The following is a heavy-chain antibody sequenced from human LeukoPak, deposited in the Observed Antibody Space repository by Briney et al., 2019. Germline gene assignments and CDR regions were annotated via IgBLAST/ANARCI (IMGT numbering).Heavy chain of an antibody. CDR2: ISSSGSYI. D-gene: IGHD2-15*01. Sequence: GGSLRLSCAASGFTFSSYSMNWVRQAPGKGLAWVSSISSSGSYISYPDSVKGRFTISRDNAKNSLYLQMNSLRDEDTAVYYCARVGCRGGSCSSRGDYYYGMDVWGQGTTVTVSS. CDR1: GFTFSSYS. J-gene: IGHJ6*02. V-gene: IGHV3-21*01. CDR3: ARVGCRGGSCSSRGDYYYGMDV.